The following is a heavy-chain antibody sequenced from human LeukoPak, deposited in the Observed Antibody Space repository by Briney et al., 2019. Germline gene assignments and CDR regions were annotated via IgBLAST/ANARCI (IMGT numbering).Heavy chain of an antibody. J-gene: IGHJ3*02. CDR3: ATDRGGAPCYS. Sequence: GGSLRLSWTASGFTLSNYGMHWVRQAPGKGLEWVAVIWSDGSNKKYADSVKGRFTISRDNSRTTLYLQMNSLRAEDTAVYYCATDRGGAPCYSWGQGTMVTVPS. V-gene: IGHV3-33*01. CDR2: IWSDGSNK. CDR1: GFTLSNYG.